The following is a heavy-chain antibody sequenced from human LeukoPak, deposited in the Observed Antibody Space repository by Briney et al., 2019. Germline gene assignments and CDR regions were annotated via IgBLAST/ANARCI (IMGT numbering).Heavy chain of an antibody. V-gene: IGHV3-30*02. D-gene: IGHD2-2*01. J-gene: IGHJ6*04. CDR1: GFTFSSYG. CDR2: IRYDGSNK. Sequence: GGSLRLSCAASGFTFSSYGMHWVRQAPGKGLEWVAFIRYDGSNKYYADSVKGRFTISRDNSKNTLYLQMNSLRAEDTAVYYCARGSIYCSSTSCYLGTRQRGPLDVWGKGTTVTVSS. CDR3: ARGSIYCSSTSCYLGTRQRGPLDV.